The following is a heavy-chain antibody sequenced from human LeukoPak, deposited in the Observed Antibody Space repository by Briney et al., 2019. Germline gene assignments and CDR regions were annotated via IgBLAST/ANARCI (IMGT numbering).Heavy chain of an antibody. CDR2: IYSSGRT. CDR3: ARYTSSGLMY. V-gene: IGHV4-59*13. CDR1: GGSISGYY. J-gene: IGHJ4*02. Sequence: SETLSLTCTVSGGSISGYYWSWIRQPPGKGLEWIGCIYSSGRTNYNPSLKSRVTISVDTSKNQFSLKLSFVTATDTAVYYCARYTSSGLMYWGQGTQVTVSS. D-gene: IGHD6-25*01.